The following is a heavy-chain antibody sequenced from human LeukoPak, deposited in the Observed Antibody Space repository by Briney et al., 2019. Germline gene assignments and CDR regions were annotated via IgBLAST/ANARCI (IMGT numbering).Heavy chain of an antibody. CDR1: GFTFGSYA. CDR2: ISGSGGST. CDR3: AKDGSGWYPENWFDP. Sequence: GGSLRLSCAASGFTFGSYAMSWVRQAPGKGLEWVSAISGSGGSTYYADSVKGRFTISRDNSKNTLYLQMNSLRAEDTAVYYCAKDGSGWYPENWFDPWGQGTLVTVSS. V-gene: IGHV3-23*01. D-gene: IGHD6-19*01. J-gene: IGHJ5*02.